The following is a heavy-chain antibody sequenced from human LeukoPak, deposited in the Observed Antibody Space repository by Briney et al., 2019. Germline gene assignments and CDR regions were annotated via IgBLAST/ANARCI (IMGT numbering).Heavy chain of an antibody. V-gene: IGHV4-38-2*02. J-gene: IGHJ4*02. CDR1: GSSMSSDYY. D-gene: IGHD5-24*01. CDR3: ARGGIWLQLFDY. Sequence: PSETLSLTCTVSGSSMSSDYYWGWIRQPPGKGLEWIGSISDSGSAYYNPSLKSRVVISVDPSKKQFSLKVTSVTAADTAVYYCARGGIWLQLFDYWGQGTLVTVSS. CDR2: ISDSGSA.